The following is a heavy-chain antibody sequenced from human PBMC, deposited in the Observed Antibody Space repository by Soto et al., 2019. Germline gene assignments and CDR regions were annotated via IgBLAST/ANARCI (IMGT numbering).Heavy chain of an antibody. J-gene: IGHJ6*03. Sequence: GGSLRLSCTASGFTFGDYAMSWFRQAPGKGLEWVGFIRSKAYGGTTEYAASVKGRFTISRDDSKSIAYLQMNSLKTEDTAVYYCTRDEGVAATENYYYYYYMDVWGKGTTVTVSS. CDR3: TRDEGVAATENYYYYYYMDV. CDR2: IRSKAYGGTT. V-gene: IGHV3-49*03. D-gene: IGHD6-19*01. CDR1: GFTFGDYA.